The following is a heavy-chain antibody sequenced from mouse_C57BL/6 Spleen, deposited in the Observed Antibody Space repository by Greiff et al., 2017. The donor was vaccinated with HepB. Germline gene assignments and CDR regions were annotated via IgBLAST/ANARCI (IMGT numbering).Heavy chain of an antibody. J-gene: IGHJ2*01. CDR3: AREEYYYGSSYGYFDY. D-gene: IGHD1-1*01. Sequence: EVQLVESGGGLVKPGGSLKLSCAVSGFTFSSYAMSWVRQTPEKRLEWVATISDGGSYTYYPDNVKGRFTISRDNAKNNLYLQMSHLKSEDTAMYYCAREEYYYGSSYGYFDYWGQGTTLTVSS. V-gene: IGHV5-4*01. CDR2: ISDGGSYT. CDR1: GFTFSSYA.